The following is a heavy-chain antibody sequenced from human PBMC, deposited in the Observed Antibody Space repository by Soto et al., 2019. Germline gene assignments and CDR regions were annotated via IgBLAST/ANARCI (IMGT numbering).Heavy chain of an antibody. CDR2: ISYDGTNK. Sequence: QVQLVEYGGGVVQPGRSLRLSCAASGFTFSSYGMHWVRQAPGKGLEWVAVISYDGTNKYYADSLKGRFTISRDNSKNTLYLQMNSLRAEDTAVYYCAKDFKRVYYYDSSGYCDYWGQGTLVTVSS. V-gene: IGHV3-30*18. J-gene: IGHJ4*02. D-gene: IGHD3-22*01. CDR3: AKDFKRVYYYDSSGYCDY. CDR1: GFTFSSYG.